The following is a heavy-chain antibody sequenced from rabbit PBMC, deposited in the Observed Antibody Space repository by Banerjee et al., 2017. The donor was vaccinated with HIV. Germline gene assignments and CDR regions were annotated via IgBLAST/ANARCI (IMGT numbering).Heavy chain of an antibody. CDR1: GFSFSSYYY. CDR2: IDIGSSNT. V-gene: IGHV1S40*01. Sequence: QSLEESGGGLVQPEGSLTLTCKASGFSFSSYYYMSWVRQAPGKGLEWIARIDIGSSNTYYASWAKGRFTISKTSTTVTLQMTSLTAADTATYFCARDQAGIAGWGYVWLWGQGTLVT. J-gene: IGHJ6*01. CDR3: ARDQAGIAGWGYVWL. D-gene: IGHD4-1*01.